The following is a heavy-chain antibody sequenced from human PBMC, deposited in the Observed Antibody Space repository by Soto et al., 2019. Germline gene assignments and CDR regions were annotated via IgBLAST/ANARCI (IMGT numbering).Heavy chain of an antibody. V-gene: IGHV1-18*01. CDR2: ISAYNGNT. CDR3: ARDGQYYDFWSGYYNGVGYYGMDV. Sequence: ASVKVSCKASGYTFTRYGISWVRQAPGQGLEWMAWISAYNGNTNYAQKLQGRVTMTTDTSTSTADMELRSLRSDDTAVYYCARDGQYYDFWSGYYNGVGYYGMDVWGQGTTVTVSS. J-gene: IGHJ6*02. D-gene: IGHD3-3*01. CDR1: GYTFTRYG.